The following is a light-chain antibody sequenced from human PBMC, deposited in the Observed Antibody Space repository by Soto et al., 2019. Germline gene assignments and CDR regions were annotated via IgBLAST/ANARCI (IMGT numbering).Light chain of an antibody. J-gene: IGKJ1*01. CDR1: QSISTY. Sequence: DIPMTQSPSSLSASVGDRVTITCRASQSISTYLNWYQQKPGKAPKLLISASSSLQSGVPSRFSGSGSGTDFTLTIRGLEPEDFAVYFCQQTYITPPWTFGQGTKVDMK. CDR3: QQTYITPPWT. CDR2: ASS. V-gene: IGKV1-39*01.